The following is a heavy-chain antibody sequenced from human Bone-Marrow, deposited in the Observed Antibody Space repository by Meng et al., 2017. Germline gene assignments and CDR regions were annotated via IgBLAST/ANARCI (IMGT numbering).Heavy chain of an antibody. CDR2: INHSGST. D-gene: IGHD3-22*01. V-gene: IGHV4-34*01. CDR1: GGSFSGYY. J-gene: IGHJ5*02. CDR3: ARVGVVVITPNWFDP. Sequence: QEQLQQWGAGLLKPSGTLSLTCAVYGGSFSGYYWSWIRQPPGKGLEWIGEINHSGSTNYNPSLKSRVTISVDTSKNQFSLKLSSVTAADTAVYYCARVGVVVITPNWFDPWGQGTLVTVSS.